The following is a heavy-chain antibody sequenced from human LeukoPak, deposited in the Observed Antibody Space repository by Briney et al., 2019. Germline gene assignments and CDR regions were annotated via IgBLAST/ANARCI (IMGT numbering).Heavy chain of an antibody. V-gene: IGHV1-2*02. CDR1: RYTFTAYY. D-gene: IGHD6-25*01. CDR2: SSPNSGGK. Sequence: ASLKVSSTPSRYTFTAYYMHWVRQAPGQGRERSGWSSPNSGGKNDSQKCQGRVTMARDTSISTAYMELSRLRSADTAVYYCARVIAHSSAPGYWGQGTLVTVSS. J-gene: IGHJ4*02. CDR3: ARVIAHSSAPGY.